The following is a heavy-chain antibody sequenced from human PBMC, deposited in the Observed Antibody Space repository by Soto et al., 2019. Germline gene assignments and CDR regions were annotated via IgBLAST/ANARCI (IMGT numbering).Heavy chain of an antibody. CDR1: GGTFSSYA. V-gene: IGHV1-69*13. CDR2: IIPIFGTA. CDR3: ARDRSGYGSGSYYSN. J-gene: IGHJ4*02. Sequence: ASVKVSCKASGGTFSSYAISWVRQAPGQGLEWMGGIIPIFGTANYAQKFQGRVTITADESTSTAYMELSSLRSEDTAVYYCARDRSGYGSGSYYSNWGQGTLVTVSS. D-gene: IGHD3-10*01.